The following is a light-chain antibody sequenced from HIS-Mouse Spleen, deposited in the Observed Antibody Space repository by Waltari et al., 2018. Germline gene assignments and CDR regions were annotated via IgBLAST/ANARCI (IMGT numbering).Light chain of an antibody. CDR3: SSYTSSSGV. Sequence: QSALTQPASVSGSPGQPITISCTGTSSDVGGYNYVPWYQQHPGKAPKLMIYDVSNRPSGVSNRFSGSKSGNTASLTISGLQAEDEADYYCSSYTSSSGVFGGGTKLTVL. J-gene: IGLJ2*01. V-gene: IGLV2-14*03. CDR1: SSDVGGYNY. CDR2: DVS.